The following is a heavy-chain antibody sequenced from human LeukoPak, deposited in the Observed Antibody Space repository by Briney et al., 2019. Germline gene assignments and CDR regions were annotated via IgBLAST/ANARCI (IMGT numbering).Heavy chain of an antibody. V-gene: IGHV3-23*01. CDR3: ARVRDVYNHVFEN. CDR2: ISGSGDNT. CDR1: GFTFSSYA. D-gene: IGHD5-24*01. J-gene: IGHJ4*02. Sequence: GGSLRLSCAASGFTFSSYAMGWVRQVPGKGLEWVSVISGSGDNTYYADSVKGRFTISRDISKNTLHLQMNNLRVDDTAVYYCARVRDVYNHVFENWGQGTLVTVS.